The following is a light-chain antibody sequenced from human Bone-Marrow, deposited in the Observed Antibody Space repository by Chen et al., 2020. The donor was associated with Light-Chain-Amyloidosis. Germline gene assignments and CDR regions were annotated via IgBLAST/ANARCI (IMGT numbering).Light chain of an antibody. CDR3: SSYTITNPLV. V-gene: IGLV2-14*01. J-gene: IGLJ1*01. Sequence: QSALTQPASVSGSPGQSITISCTGTSSDVGGDNHVSWYQQHPDKAPKLMIYEVTNRPSWLPDRFAVPTSENPASLTISGLQTEDEADYFCSSYTITNPLVFGSGTRVTVL. CDR2: EVT. CDR1: SSDVGGDNH.